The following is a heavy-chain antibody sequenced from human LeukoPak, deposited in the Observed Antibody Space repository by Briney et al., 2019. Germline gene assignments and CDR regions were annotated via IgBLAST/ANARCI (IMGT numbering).Heavy chain of an antibody. D-gene: IGHD3-10*01. CDR2: ISSSSTII. J-gene: IGHJ3*02. CDR1: GFTFSHYS. Sequence: PGGSLRLSCAASGFTFSHYSMNWVRQAPGKGLEWVSYISSSSTIIYYADSVKGRFTISRDNAKNSLYLQMNSLRAEDTAVYYCAKDQHGSGLGIWGQGTMVTVSS. CDR3: AKDQHGSGLGI. V-gene: IGHV3-48*01.